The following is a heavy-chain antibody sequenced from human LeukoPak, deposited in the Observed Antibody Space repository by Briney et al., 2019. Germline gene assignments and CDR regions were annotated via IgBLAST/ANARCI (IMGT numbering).Heavy chain of an antibody. V-gene: IGHV3-53*04. J-gene: IGHJ5*02. CDR2: IYSGGST. CDR1: GFTVSSNY. Sequence: GGSLRLSCAASGFTVSSNYMSWVRQAPGKGLEWVSVIYSGGSTHYADSVKGRFTISRHNSKNTLYLQMNSLRAEDTAVYYCARESRSHCSSTSCYADNWFDPWGQGTLVTVSS. D-gene: IGHD2-2*01. CDR3: ARESRSHCSSTSCYADNWFDP.